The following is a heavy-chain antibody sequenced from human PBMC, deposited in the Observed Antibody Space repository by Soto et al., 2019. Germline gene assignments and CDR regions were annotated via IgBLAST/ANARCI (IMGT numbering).Heavy chain of an antibody. V-gene: IGHV3-53*04. J-gene: IGHJ3*02. CDR2: IYSGGST. Sequence: EVQLVESGGGLVQPGGSLRLSCAASGFTVSINYMSWVRQAPGKGLVWVSVIYSGGSTYDADSVKGRFTISRHNSKNTLYLQMNSLRAEDTAVYYCARDLRWFGELSAFDIWGQGTMVTVSS. CDR3: ARDLRWFGELSAFDI. CDR1: GFTVSINY. D-gene: IGHD3-10*01.